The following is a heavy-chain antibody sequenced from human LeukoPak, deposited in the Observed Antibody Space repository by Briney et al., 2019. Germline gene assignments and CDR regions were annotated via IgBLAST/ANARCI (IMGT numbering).Heavy chain of an antibody. CDR3: ARVEADYYDSSGYWKEGWFDP. CDR1: GYTFTNYG. V-gene: IGHV1-2*02. CDR2: INPNSGGT. J-gene: IGHJ5*02. D-gene: IGHD3-22*01. Sequence: ASVKVSCKASGYTFTNYGISWVRQAPGQGLEWMGWINPNSGGTNYAQKFQGRVTMTRDTSISTAYMELSRLRSDDTAVYYCARVEADYYDSSGYWKEGWFDPWGQGTLVTVSS.